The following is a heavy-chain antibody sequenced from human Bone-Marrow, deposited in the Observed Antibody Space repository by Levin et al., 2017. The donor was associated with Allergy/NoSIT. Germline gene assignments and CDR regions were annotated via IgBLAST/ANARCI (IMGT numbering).Heavy chain of an antibody. D-gene: IGHD3-3*01. J-gene: IGHJ4*02. CDR2: IHYSGST. CDR1: GGSISSNDYN. CDR3: ASFDFWSGYYLF. Sequence: ESLKISCTVSGGSISSNDYNWGWIRQPPGKGLEWIGNIHYSGSTDYNPSLKSRVTISVDTSKSLFSLKLSSVTAADTAVYYCASFDFWSGYYLFWGQGTLVSVSS. V-gene: IGHV4-39*01.